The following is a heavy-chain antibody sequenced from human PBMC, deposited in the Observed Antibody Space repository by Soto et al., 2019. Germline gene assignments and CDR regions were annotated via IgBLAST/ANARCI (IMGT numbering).Heavy chain of an antibody. Sequence: ASVKVSCKAPGGTFSSYAISWVRQAPGQGLEWMGGIIPIFGTANYAQKFQGRVTITADESTSTAYMELSSLRSEDTAVYYCARVRSSSDLFYYYGMDVWGQGTTVTVSS. V-gene: IGHV1-69*13. CDR3: ARVRSSSDLFYYYGMDV. CDR2: IIPIFGTA. CDR1: GGTFSSYA. D-gene: IGHD6-6*01. J-gene: IGHJ6*02.